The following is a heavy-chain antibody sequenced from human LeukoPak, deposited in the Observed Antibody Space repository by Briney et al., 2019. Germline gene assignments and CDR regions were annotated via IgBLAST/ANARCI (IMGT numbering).Heavy chain of an antibody. CDR2: IIPIFGTA. CDR3: ARDGIAAAGPLSYYYYYMDV. J-gene: IGHJ6*03. CDR1: GGTFSSYA. D-gene: IGHD6-13*01. V-gene: IGHV1-69*06. Sequence: GASVKVSCKASGGTFSSYAISWVRQAPGQGLEWMGGIIPIFGTANYAQKFQGRVTITADKSTSTAYMELSSLRSEDTAVYYCARDGIAAAGPLSYYYYYMDVWGKGTTVTVSS.